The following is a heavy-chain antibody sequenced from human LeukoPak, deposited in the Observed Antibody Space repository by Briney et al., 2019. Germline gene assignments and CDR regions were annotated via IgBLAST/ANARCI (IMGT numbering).Heavy chain of an antibody. CDR2: ISAYNGNT. CDR3: FCGQKPAYDILTGYYSY. Sequence: ASVKISCKASGYTFTSYGISWVRQAPGQGLELMGWISAYNGNTNYAQKLQGRVTMTTDTSTSTAYMELRSLRSDDTAVYYFFCGQKPAYDILTGYYSYWGPGTLVTVSS. V-gene: IGHV1-18*01. J-gene: IGHJ4*02. CDR1: GYTFTSYG. D-gene: IGHD3-9*01.